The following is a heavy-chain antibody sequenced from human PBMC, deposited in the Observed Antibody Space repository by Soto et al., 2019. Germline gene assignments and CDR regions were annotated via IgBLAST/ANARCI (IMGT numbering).Heavy chain of an antibody. V-gene: IGHV1-69*13. CDR1: GGTFSSYA. CDR3: ARDIYCSGGSCYSGAGEGDYYYGMDV. CDR2: IIPIFGTA. D-gene: IGHD2-15*01. Sequence: SVKVSCKASGGTFSSYAISWVRQAPGQGLEWMGGIIPIFGTANYAQKFQGRVTITADESTSTAYMELSSLRSEDTAVYYCARDIYCSGGSCYSGAGEGDYYYGMDVWG. J-gene: IGHJ6*02.